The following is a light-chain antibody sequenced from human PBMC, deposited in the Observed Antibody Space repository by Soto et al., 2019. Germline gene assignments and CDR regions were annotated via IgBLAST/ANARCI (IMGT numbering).Light chain of an antibody. CDR2: DTS. J-gene: IGKJ4*01. V-gene: IGKV3-11*01. CDR3: QQCPAWPGLT. Sequence: EIVLTQSPATLSLSPGERASLSCRASQTVGRCLAWYQQKPGQSPRLLLYDTSDRAAGIPARFSGGGSGTDFTLTISSLEPEDSAVYYCQQCPAWPGLTFGGGTNVEIK. CDR1: QTVGRC.